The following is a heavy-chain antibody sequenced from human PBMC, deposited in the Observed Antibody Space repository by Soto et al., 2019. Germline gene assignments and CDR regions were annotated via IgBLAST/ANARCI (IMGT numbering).Heavy chain of an antibody. CDR1: GFTFSSYG. D-gene: IGHD3-9*01. Sequence: GGSLRLSCAASGFTFSSYGMHWVRQAPGKGLEWMAVIRYDGSNKYYADSVKGRFTISRDNSKNTLYLQMNSLRAEDTAVYYCARSLRGYFDWLPSGYYYYGMDVWGHGTTVTVSS. V-gene: IGHV3-33*01. CDR2: IRYDGSNK. CDR3: ARSLRGYFDWLPSGYYYYGMDV. J-gene: IGHJ6*02.